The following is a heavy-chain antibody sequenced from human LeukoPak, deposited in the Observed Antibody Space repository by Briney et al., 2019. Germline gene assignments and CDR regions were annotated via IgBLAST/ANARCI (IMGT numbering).Heavy chain of an antibody. D-gene: IGHD3-16*01. CDR2: VIPFFGPA. J-gene: IGHJ4*02. CDR3: ATTGGELPFAH. V-gene: IGHV1-69*05. CDR1: GDTFNNYS. Sequence: SVKVSCKASGDTFNNYSINWVRQAPGQGLEWMEGVIPFFGPANYAQKFQGRVTITTDESTSTAYMELSSLTSDDTAVYYCATTGGELPFAHWGQATLVTVSP.